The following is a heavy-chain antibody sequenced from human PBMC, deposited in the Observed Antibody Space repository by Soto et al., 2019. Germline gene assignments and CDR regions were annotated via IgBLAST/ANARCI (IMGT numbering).Heavy chain of an antibody. Sequence: EVQLVESGGGLVQPGGSLRLSCAASGFTFSTYWMFWVRQAPGKGLEWVATIKKDGSEKLYVDSVKGRFTISRDNAKNSLHLQMNSLRAEDPAVYFCAGAPGWLIENWGQGTLVTVSS. V-gene: IGHV3-7*04. CDR2: IKKDGSEK. J-gene: IGHJ4*02. CDR3: AGAPGWLIEN. CDR1: GFTFSTYW. D-gene: IGHD5-12*01.